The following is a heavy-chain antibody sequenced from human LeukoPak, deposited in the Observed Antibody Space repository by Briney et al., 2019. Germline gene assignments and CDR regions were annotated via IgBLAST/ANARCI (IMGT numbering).Heavy chain of an antibody. CDR1: GFTFSSYG. CDR2: IWYDGSNK. Sequence: PGRSLRLSCAASGFTFSSYGMHWVRQAPGKGLEWVAVIWYDGSNKYYADSVKGRFTIPRDNSKNTLYLQMNSLRAEDTAVYYCARDGIDILTGYYKSGYLDYWGQGTLVTVSS. J-gene: IGHJ4*02. D-gene: IGHD3-9*01. V-gene: IGHV3-33*01. CDR3: ARDGIDILTGYYKSGYLDY.